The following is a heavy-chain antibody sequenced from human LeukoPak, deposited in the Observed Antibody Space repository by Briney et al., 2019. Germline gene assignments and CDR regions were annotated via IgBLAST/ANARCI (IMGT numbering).Heavy chain of an antibody. CDR1: GGSISSGGYY. Sequence: PSQTLSLTCTVSGGSISSGGYYWRWIRQPPGEGLEWIGYIYHSGSTYYNPSLKSRVTISVDRSKNQFSLKLSSVTAADTAVYYCARGTYSSGWYPDTFDFWGQGTMVTVSS. D-gene: IGHD6-19*01. CDR2: IYHSGST. CDR3: ARGTYSSGWYPDTFDF. J-gene: IGHJ3*01. V-gene: IGHV4-30-2*01.